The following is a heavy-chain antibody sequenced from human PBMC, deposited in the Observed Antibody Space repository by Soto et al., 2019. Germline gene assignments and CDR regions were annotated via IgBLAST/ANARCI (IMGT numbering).Heavy chain of an antibody. CDR2: IRCDGSNT. V-gene: IGHV3-33*06. Sequence: GGSLRLSCAASGFTFSSYGMHWVRQAPGKGLEWVAVIRCDGSNTYYADSVKGRFTISRDNSKNTLYLQMNSLRAGDTAVFYCAKSVDQFYYYYYMDVWGKGTPVTVSS. J-gene: IGHJ6*03. CDR1: GFTFSSYG. CDR3: AKSVDQFYYYYYMDV.